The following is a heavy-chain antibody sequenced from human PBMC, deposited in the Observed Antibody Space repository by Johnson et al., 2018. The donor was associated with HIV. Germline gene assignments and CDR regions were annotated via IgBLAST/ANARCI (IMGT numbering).Heavy chain of an antibody. CDR3: ARPRTGADAFDI. J-gene: IGHJ3*02. CDR1: GLSFSNFG. D-gene: IGHD7-27*01. CDR2: ISFDGNLK. V-gene: IGHV3-30*03. Sequence: QVQLVESGGGVVQPGKSLTLSCVGSGLSFSNFGIHWVRQAPGKGPEWVAVISFDGNLKKYADSVKGRVTISRDNSKNTLYLQMNSLRAEDTAVYYCARPRTGADAFDIWGQGTMVTVYS.